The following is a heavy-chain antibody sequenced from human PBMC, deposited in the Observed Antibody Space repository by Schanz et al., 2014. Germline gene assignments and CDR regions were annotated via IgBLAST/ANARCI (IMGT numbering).Heavy chain of an antibody. CDR3: ARGYSGYSHFDY. J-gene: IGHJ4*02. CDR1: GYTFAMYD. D-gene: IGHD5-12*01. Sequence: QVQLVQSGSELKKPGASVKVSCKASGYTFAMYDMNWVRQAPGQGLEWMGWINTNTANPTYAQGFTGRFVSTLDASVTTEYLKTNSPKAEDTAVHYCARGYSGYSHFDYWGQGALVTVSS. CDR2: INTNTANP. V-gene: IGHV7-4-1*02.